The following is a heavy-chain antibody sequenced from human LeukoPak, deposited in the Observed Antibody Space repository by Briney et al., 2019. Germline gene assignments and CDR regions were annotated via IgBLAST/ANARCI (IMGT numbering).Heavy chain of an antibody. CDR3: ARSSGWYRDYFDY. J-gene: IGHJ4*02. Sequence: KPSETLSLTCTVSGGSISSSSYYWGWIRQPPGKGLEWIGSIYYSGSTYYNPSLKSRVTISVDTSKNQFSLKLSSVTAADTAVYYCARSSGWYRDYFDYWGQGTLVTVSS. D-gene: IGHD6-19*01. V-gene: IGHV4-39*07. CDR1: GGSISSSSYY. CDR2: IYYSGST.